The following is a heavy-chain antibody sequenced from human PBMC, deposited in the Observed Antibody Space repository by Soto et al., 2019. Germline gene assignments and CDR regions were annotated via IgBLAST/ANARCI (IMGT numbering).Heavy chain of an antibody. J-gene: IGHJ4*02. CDR3: ARDRYSTVTHFDY. CDR2: IWDDGSND. Sequence: QVQLVESGGGVVRPGRSLRLSCAASGFTFNSYAMHWVRQAPGKGLEWVAVIWDDGSNDHYADSVRGRFTISRDNSKNTLYLQMSSLRAEDTAVYYCARDRYSTVTHFDYWGQGPLVTVSS. V-gene: IGHV3-33*01. D-gene: IGHD4-17*01. CDR1: GFTFNSYA.